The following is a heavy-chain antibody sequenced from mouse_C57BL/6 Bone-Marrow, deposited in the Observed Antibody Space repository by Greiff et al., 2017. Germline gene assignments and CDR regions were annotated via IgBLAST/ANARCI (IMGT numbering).Heavy chain of an antibody. Sequence: EVQLQQSGVELVRPGASVKLSCTASGFNIKDDYMHWVKQRPEPGLEWIGWIDPENGDTEYASKFQGKATITADTSSNTAYLQLSSLTSEDTAVYYCTTLTTVVAHWYFDVWHRDHGHRLL. V-gene: IGHV14-4*01. CDR1: GFNIKDDY. CDR3: TTLTTVVAHWYFDV. CDR2: IDPENGDT. J-gene: IGHJ1*03. D-gene: IGHD1-1*01.